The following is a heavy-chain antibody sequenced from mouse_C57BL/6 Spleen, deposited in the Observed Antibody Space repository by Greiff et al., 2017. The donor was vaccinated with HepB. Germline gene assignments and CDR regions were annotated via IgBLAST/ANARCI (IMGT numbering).Heavy chain of an antibody. CDR1: GYTFTSYG. CDR2: IYPRSGNT. V-gene: IGHV1-81*01. D-gene: IGHD2-10*01. Sequence: VQLQQSGAELARPGASVKLSCNASGYTFTSYGISWVKQRTGQGLEWIGEIYPRSGNTYYNEKFKGKATLTADKSSSTAYMELRSLTSEDSAVYFCARAESPYYGNYDAMDYWGQGTSVTVSS. J-gene: IGHJ4*01. CDR3: ARAESPYYGNYDAMDY.